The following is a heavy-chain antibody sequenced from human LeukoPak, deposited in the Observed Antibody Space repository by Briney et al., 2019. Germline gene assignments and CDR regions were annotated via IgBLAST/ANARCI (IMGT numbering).Heavy chain of an antibody. Sequence: SETLSLTCNVSGYSISSGYYWGWIRQSPGKGLEWIGTVYHTGTTHYSPSLKSRLAISLDTSTNRFSLKLTSVTATDTAVYYCASAHYEATGLGYYFKFWGQGTLVSVSS. D-gene: IGHD2-8*02. CDR1: GYSISSGYY. CDR2: VYHTGTT. V-gene: IGHV4-38-2*02. J-gene: IGHJ4*02. CDR3: ASAHYEATGLGYYFKF.